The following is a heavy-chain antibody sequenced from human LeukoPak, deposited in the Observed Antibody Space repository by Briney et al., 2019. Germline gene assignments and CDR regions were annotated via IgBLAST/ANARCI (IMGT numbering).Heavy chain of an antibody. CDR1: GGTFSSYA. CDR3: ARDLAFDI. CDR2: IIPILGIA. Sequence: SVKVSFKASGGTFSSYAISWVRQAPGQGLEWMGRIIPILGIANYAQKFQGRVTITADKSTSTAYMELSSLRSEDTAVYYCARDLAFDIWCQGTLVTVSS. V-gene: IGHV1-69*04. J-gene: IGHJ3*02.